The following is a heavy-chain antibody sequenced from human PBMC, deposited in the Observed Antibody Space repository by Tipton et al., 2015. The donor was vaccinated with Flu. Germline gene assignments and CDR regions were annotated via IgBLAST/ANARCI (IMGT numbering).Heavy chain of an antibody. D-gene: IGHD3-10*01. CDR2: INHSGST. CDR3: ARVTELLWFGEARGWFDP. V-gene: IGHV4-34*01. CDR1: GGSFSGYY. J-gene: IGHJ5*02. Sequence: TLSLTCAVYGGSFSGYYWSWIRQPPGKGLEWIGEINHSGSTNYNPSLKSRVTVSVDTPKNQFSLKLSSVTAADTAVYYCARVTELLWFGEARGWFDPWGQGILVTVSS.